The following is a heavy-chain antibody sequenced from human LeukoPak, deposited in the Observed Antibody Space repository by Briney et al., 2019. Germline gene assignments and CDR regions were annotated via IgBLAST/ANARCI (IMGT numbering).Heavy chain of an antibody. CDR2: IRYDGSNK. Sequence: GGSLRLSCAASGFTFSSYGMHWVRQAPGKGLEWVAFIRYDGSNKYYADSVKGRYTISRDNSKNTLYLQMNSLRAEDTAVYYCAKDTRQLDAFDIWGQGTMVTVSS. CDR1: GFTFSSYG. D-gene: IGHD6-13*01. V-gene: IGHV3-30*02. CDR3: AKDTRQLDAFDI. J-gene: IGHJ3*02.